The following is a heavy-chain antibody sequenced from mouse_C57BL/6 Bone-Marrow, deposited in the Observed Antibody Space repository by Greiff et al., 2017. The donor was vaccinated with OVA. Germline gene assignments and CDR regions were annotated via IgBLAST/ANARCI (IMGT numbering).Heavy chain of an antibody. CDR1: GFTFSSYA. CDR2: ISAGGSYT. V-gene: IGHV5-4*01. Sequence: EVQLVESGGGLVKPGGSLKLSCAASGFTFSSYAMSWVRQTPEKRLEWVATISAGGSYTYYPDNVKGRFTISRDNAKNNLYLQMSHLKSEDTAMYYCARDRYWGQGTTLTVSS. J-gene: IGHJ2*01. CDR3: ARDRY.